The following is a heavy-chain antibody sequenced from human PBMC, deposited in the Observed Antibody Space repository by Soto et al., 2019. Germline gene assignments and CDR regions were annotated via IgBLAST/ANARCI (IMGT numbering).Heavy chain of an antibody. Sequence: QVQLQESGPGLVKPSQTLSLTCTVSGGSISSGGYYWSWIRQHPGKGLEWIGYIYYSVSTFYNPYLKSRVTISVGTTKNQFYLKLSAVAAADTAEYYCARVVRDIVVVPAASHAFDIWGKGTMVTVSS. V-gene: IGHV4-31*03. CDR2: IYYSVST. D-gene: IGHD2-2*01. J-gene: IGHJ3*02. CDR1: GGSISSGGYY. CDR3: ARVVRDIVVVPAASHAFDI.